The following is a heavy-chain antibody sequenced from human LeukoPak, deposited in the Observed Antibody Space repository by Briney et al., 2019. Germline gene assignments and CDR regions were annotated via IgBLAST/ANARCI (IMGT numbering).Heavy chain of an antibody. V-gene: IGHV3-15*01. CDR2: IKSKTDGGTT. CDR1: GFTFSNAW. J-gene: IGHJ5*02. Sequence: GGSLRLSCAASGFTFSNAWMSWVRQAPGKGLEWVGRIKSKTDGGTTDYAAPVKGRFTISRDDSKNTLYLQMNSLRTEDTAVYYCTTEIAYCGGDCYFWFDPWGQGTLVTVSS. D-gene: IGHD2-21*02. CDR3: TTEIAYCGGDCYFWFDP.